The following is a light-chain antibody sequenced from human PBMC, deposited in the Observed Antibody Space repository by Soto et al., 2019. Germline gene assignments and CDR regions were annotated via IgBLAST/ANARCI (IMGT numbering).Light chain of an antibody. Sequence: QSVLIQPPSASGTPGQRVTISFSGSRSNIGSNTVNWYQHLPGTAPKLLIYSNNQRPSGVPDRFSGSKSGTSASLAIGGLQSEDEADYYCAAWDDSLSGHVVFGGGTKLTVL. CDR2: SNN. V-gene: IGLV1-44*01. CDR1: RSNIGSNT. J-gene: IGLJ2*01. CDR3: AAWDDSLSGHVV.